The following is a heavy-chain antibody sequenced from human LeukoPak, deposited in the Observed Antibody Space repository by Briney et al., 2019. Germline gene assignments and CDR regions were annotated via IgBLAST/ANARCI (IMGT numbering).Heavy chain of an antibody. J-gene: IGHJ4*02. CDR2: IWYDGSNK. CDR3: AKYYDFWSGYLYYFDY. D-gene: IGHD3-3*01. V-gene: IGHV3-30*02. CDR1: GFTFSSYG. Sequence: GGSLRLSCEASGFTFSSYGMHWVRQAPGKGLEWVAVIWYDGSNKYYADSVKGRFTISRDNSKNTLYLQMNSLRAEDTAVYYCAKYYDFWSGYLYYFDYWGQGTLVTVSS.